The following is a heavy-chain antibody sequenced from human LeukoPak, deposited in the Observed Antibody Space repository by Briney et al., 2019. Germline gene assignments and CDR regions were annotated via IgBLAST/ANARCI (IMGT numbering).Heavy chain of an antibody. D-gene: IGHD6-13*01. CDR2: THFSGSS. V-gene: IGHV4-59*01. Sequence: SETLSLTCTVSGGSINSFYWTWIRQPPGKGLEWIGYTHFSGSSNYNPSLKSRATTSLDRAKNQISLTLTSVTAADTAVYFCARAKAAGSYDFWGQGTLVTVSS. CDR1: GGSINSFY. CDR3: ARAKAAGSYDF. J-gene: IGHJ4*02.